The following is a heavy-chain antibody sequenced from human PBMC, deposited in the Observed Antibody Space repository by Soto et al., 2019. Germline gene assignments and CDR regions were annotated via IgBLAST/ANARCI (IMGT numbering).Heavy chain of an antibody. Sequence: SVKVSCKASGYTFTSYAMHWVRQAPGQGLEWMGGIIPIFGTANYAQKFQGRVTITADESTSTAYMELSSLRSEDTAVYDCARTNSGYDFDDYWGQGTLVSVSS. CDR1: GYTFTSYA. CDR2: IIPIFGTA. J-gene: IGHJ4*02. V-gene: IGHV1-69*13. CDR3: ARTNSGYDFDDY. D-gene: IGHD5-12*01.